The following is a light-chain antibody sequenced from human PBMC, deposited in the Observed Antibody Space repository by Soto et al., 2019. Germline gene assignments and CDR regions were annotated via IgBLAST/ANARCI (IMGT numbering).Light chain of an antibody. Sequence: AIQMTQSPSSLSASVVDRVTITCRASQDIRNDLGWYQQKPGKAPKVLIYDTYTLQSGVPSRFSGSGSGTDFTLTISSLQPEDIATYYCQQYYSYPRTFGQGTKVDI. V-gene: IGKV1-6*01. J-gene: IGKJ1*01. CDR3: QQYYSYPRT. CDR1: QDIRND. CDR2: DTY.